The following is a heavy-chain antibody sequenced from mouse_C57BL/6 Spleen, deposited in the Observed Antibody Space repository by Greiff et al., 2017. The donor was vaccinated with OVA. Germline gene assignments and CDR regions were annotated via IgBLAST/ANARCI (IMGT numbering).Heavy chain of an antibody. J-gene: IGHJ4*01. D-gene: IGHD2-1*01. V-gene: IGHV5-17*01. Sequence: EVQRVESGGGLVKPGGSLKLSCAASGFTFSDYGMHWVRQAPEKGLEWVAYISSGSSTIYYADTVKGRFTISRDNAKNTLFLQRTSLRSEDTAMYYCARSYYGNPYAMDYWGQGTSVTVSS. CDR1: GFTFSDYG. CDR3: ARSYYGNPYAMDY. CDR2: ISSGSSTI.